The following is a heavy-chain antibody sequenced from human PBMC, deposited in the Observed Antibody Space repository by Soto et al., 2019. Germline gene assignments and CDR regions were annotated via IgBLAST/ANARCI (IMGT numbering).Heavy chain of an antibody. D-gene: IGHD3-10*01. CDR1: GFTFDDFS. CDR2: ITWNSGSI. CDR3: AKEVAGWFDP. V-gene: IGHV3-9*01. Sequence: EVQLVEAGGGLVQPGRSLRLSCAASGFTFDDFSMHWVRQAPGKGLEWVSGITWNSGSIGYADSAKGRFTISRDNARNSLYLQMTSLRAEDTALYYCAKEVAGWFDPWGQGTLVTVSS. J-gene: IGHJ5*02.